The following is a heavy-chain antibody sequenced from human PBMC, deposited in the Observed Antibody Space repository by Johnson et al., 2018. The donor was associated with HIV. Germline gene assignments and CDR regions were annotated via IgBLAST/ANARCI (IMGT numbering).Heavy chain of an antibody. V-gene: IGHV3-11*04. CDR3: ARDRVVRIMITFGGNDAFDI. CDR1: GFTFSDYY. Sequence: QMMLVESGGRLVKPGGSLRLSCAASGFTFSDYYMSWIRQAPGKGLEWFSYISSSGSTIYYADSVKGRFTISRDNAKNSLYLQMNSLRAEDTAVYYCARDRVVRIMITFGGNDAFDIWGQGTMVTVSS. CDR2: ISSSGSTI. D-gene: IGHD3-16*01. J-gene: IGHJ3*02.